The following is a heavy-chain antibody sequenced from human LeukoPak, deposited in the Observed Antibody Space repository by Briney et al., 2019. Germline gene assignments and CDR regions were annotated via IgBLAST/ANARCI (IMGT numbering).Heavy chain of an antibody. Sequence: GGSLRLSCAASGFTFSSYAMNWVRQAPGKGLEWVSGTGSTGVSTFYADSVKGRFTVSRDNSKNTLSLQMNSLRAEDTAVYYCAKDPGVVPARYFGYWGQGTLVTVPS. CDR3: AKDPGVVPARYFGY. J-gene: IGHJ4*02. CDR1: GFTFSSYA. D-gene: IGHD2-2*01. V-gene: IGHV3-23*01. CDR2: TGSTGVST.